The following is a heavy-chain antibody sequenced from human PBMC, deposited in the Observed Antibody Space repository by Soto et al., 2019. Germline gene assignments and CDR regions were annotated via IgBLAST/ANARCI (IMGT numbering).Heavy chain of an antibody. J-gene: IGHJ5*02. Sequence: GGSLRLSCAASGFTFSSYWMHWVRQAPGKGLVWVSRINSDGSSTSYADSVKGRFTISRDNAKNTLYLQMNSLRAEDTAVYYCARELFCYSIYHHYVQAFPAQGTSDP. CDR2: INSDGSST. D-gene: IGHD4-4*01. CDR1: GFTFSSYW. V-gene: IGHV3-74*01. CDR3: ARELFCYSIYHHYVQAFPAQGTSDP.